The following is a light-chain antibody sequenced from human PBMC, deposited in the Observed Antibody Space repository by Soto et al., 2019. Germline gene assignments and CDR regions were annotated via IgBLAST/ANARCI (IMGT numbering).Light chain of an antibody. Sequence: EIVLTQSPATLSLSPGDRATLSCGASQSVSNSYVAWYQQKPGLAPRPLIYDASNRATGIPDRFSGSGSGTDFTLTISRLEPEEFAVYYCQQYGSSPLTFGGGTKVEIK. CDR1: QSVSNSY. J-gene: IGKJ4*01. CDR2: DAS. V-gene: IGKV3D-20*01. CDR3: QQYGSSPLT.